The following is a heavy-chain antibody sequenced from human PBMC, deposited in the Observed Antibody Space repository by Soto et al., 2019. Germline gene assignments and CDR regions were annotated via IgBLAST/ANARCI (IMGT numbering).Heavy chain of an antibody. D-gene: IGHD3-16*01. CDR2: ITPSGGGP. J-gene: IGHJ3*01. Sequence: QVQLMQYGAEVKQPGASVKVFCKASGYTFTNYYMHCVRQVPGQRLEWMGIITPSGGGPAHAQNFRGRLTTTSDTSTTTIYMELNRLRSEETAVYFCDRSDRGGDGALDVRGQGTMVTVSS. CDR1: GYTFTNYY. CDR3: DRSDRGGDGALDV. V-gene: IGHV1-46*03.